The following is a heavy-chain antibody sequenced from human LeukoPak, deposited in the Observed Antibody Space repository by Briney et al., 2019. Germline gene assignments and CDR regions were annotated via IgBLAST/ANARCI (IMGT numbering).Heavy chain of an antibody. Sequence: GGSLRLSCAASGFTFSDYYMSWIRQAPGKGLEWVSYISSSGSTIYYADSVKGRFTISRDNAKNSLYLQMNSLRAEDTAVYYCARVVKVVVVAATWWFDPWGQGTLVTVSS. CDR1: GFTFSDYY. D-gene: IGHD2-15*01. CDR3: ARVVKVVVVAATWWFDP. J-gene: IGHJ5*02. V-gene: IGHV3-11*04. CDR2: ISSSGSTI.